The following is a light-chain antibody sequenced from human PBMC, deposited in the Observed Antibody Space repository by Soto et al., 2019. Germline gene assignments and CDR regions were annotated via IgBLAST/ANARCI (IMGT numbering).Light chain of an antibody. J-gene: IGKJ2*01. V-gene: IGKV3-11*01. CDR1: QSVGSY. CDR3: QQRDKWPRT. CDR2: GAS. Sequence: EIVLTQSPATLSLSPVERATLSCRASQSVGSYLAWYQHKPGQAPRLLIYGASNRATDIPGRFSGRGSGTDFTLTISSLESGDSAVYYCQQRDKWPRTFGQGTKLEIK.